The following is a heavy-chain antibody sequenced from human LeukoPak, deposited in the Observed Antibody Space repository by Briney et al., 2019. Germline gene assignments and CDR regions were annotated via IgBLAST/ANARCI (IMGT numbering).Heavy chain of an antibody. D-gene: IGHD2-15*01. CDR3: ARGWDVVVVAARTGLDP. V-gene: IGHV4-34*01. Sequence: SETLSLICAVYGGSFSGYYWSWSRQPPGKGLEWIGEINHSGSTNYNPSLKSRVTISVDTSKNQFSLKLSSVTAADTAVYYCARGWDVVVVAARTGLDPWGQGTLVTVSS. CDR2: INHSGST. J-gene: IGHJ5*02. CDR1: GGSFSGYY.